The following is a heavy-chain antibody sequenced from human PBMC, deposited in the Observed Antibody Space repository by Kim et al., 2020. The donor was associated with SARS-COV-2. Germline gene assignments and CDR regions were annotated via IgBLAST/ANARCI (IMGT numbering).Heavy chain of an antibody. Sequence: GGSLRLSCAASGFTFTNYGMHWVRQAPGKGLXXVAFXSYDGSHKYYGDSVKGRXXXSRXXXKNTXDLXXNSLRSEDTAVYYCANGRXGXVDXXAAEXXFWXXXTLVXVSS. J-gene: IGHJ4*02. CDR2: XSYDGSHK. CDR3: ANGRXGXVDXXAAEXXF. CDR1: GFTFTNYG. V-gene: IGHV3-30*18. D-gene: IGHD2-2*03.